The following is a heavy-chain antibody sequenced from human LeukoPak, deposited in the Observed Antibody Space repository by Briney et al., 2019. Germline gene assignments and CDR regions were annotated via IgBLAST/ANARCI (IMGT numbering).Heavy chain of an antibody. CDR2: ISGSGSNT. Sequence: PGGSLRLSCAASGFMFSSYAMSWVRQAPGKGLEWVSGISGSGSNTYHAESVKGRFTISRDNSKNTLYMQMNSLRAEDTAVYYCATYASGLTAYDYWGQGTLVSVSS. D-gene: IGHD3-10*01. CDR1: GFMFSSYA. V-gene: IGHV3-23*01. CDR3: ATYASGLTAYDY. J-gene: IGHJ4*02.